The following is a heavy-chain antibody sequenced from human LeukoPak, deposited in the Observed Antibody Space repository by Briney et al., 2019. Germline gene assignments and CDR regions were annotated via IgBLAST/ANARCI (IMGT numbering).Heavy chain of an antibody. D-gene: IGHD6-13*01. CDR3: ARVEEEFIAAAAINY. CDR2: ISAYNGNT. Sequence: ASVKVSCKASGYTFTSYGISWVRQAPGQGLEWMGWISAYNGNTNYAQKLQGRVTMTTDTSTSTAYMELRSLRSDDTAVYYCARVEEEFIAAAAINYWGQGTLVTVSS. V-gene: IGHV1-18*04. CDR1: GYTFTSYG. J-gene: IGHJ4*02.